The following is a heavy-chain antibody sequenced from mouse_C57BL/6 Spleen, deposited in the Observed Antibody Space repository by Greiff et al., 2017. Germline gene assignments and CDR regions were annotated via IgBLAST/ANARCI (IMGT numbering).Heavy chain of an antibody. CDR2: INPSTGGT. J-gene: IGHJ4*01. D-gene: IGHD1-1*01. CDR1: GYSFTGYY. Sequence: EVQLQQSGPELVKPGASVKISCKASGYSFTGYYMNWVKQSPEKSLEWIGEINPSTGGTTYNQKFKAKATLTVDKSSSKAYMQLKSLTSEDSAVYYCARSGYYGSSFYYYAMDYWGQGTSVTVSS. V-gene: IGHV1-42*01. CDR3: ARSGYYGSSFYYYAMDY.